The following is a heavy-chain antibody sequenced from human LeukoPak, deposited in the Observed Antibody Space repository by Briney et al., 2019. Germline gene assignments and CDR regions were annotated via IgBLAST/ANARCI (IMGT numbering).Heavy chain of an antibody. Sequence: GGSLRLSCVASGFTFTSDAMNWVRQAPGKGLEWVSSTVSRGTTQYADSVKGRFTVSRDTSKNTLYLQVNSLRADDTAVYYCAKCSTSAYTTGWCNWIDPWGQGTLVTVSS. D-gene: IGHD6-19*01. J-gene: IGHJ5*02. CDR2: TVSRGTT. CDR3: AKCSTSAYTTGWCNWIDP. V-gene: IGHV3-23*01. CDR1: GFTFTSDA.